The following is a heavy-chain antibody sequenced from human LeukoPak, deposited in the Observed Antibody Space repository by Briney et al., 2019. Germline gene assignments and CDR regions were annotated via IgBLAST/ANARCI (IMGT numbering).Heavy chain of an antibody. Sequence: EPGGSLRLSCAASGFTFSSYAMHWVRQAPGKGLEWVAVIWYDGSNKYYADSVKGRFTISRDNSKNTLYLQMNSLRAEDTAVYYYDSYGWVSYYESRLLWGQGNLAMVSA. V-gene: IGHV3-30*04. J-gene: IGHJ4*02. D-gene: IGHD3-10*01. CDR2: IWYDGSNK. CDR3: DSYGWVSYYESRLL. CDR1: GFTFSSYA.